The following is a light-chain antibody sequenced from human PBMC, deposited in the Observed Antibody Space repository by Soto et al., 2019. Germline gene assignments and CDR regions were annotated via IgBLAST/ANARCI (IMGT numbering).Light chain of an antibody. V-gene: IGLV2-8*01. J-gene: IGLJ2*01. CDR1: SSDVGSYNY. CDR3: SSYAGSINLV. Sequence: QSALTQPPSASGSPGQSVTISCTGTSSDVGSYNYVSWYQQHPGKPPKLMIYEVDKRPSGVSDRFSGTKAGNTASLTVSGLQAEDEADYYCSSYAGSINLVFGGGTKLTVL. CDR2: EVD.